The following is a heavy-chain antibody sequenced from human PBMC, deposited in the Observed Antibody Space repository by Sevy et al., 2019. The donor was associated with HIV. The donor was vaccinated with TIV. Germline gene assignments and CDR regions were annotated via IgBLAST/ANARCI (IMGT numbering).Heavy chain of an antibody. CDR3: ASGSGSSEYFDAFDI. D-gene: IGHD6-6*01. CDR1: GYTFTSYG. J-gene: IGHJ3*02. CDR2: ISAYNGNT. Sequence: ASVKVSCKASGYTFTSYGISWVRQAPGQGLEWMGGISAYNGNTNYAQKLQGRVTMTTDTSTSTAYMELRSLRSDDTAVYYCASGSGSSEYFDAFDIWGQGTMVTVSS. V-gene: IGHV1-18*04.